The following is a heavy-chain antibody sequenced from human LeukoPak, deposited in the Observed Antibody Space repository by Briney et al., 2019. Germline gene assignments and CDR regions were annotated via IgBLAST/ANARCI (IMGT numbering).Heavy chain of an antibody. D-gene: IGHD5-18*01. CDR2: ISYDGSNK. J-gene: IGHJ5*02. CDR1: GFTFSSYG. Sequence: GGSLRLSCAASGFTFSSYGMHWVRQAPGKGLEWVAVISYDGSNKYYADSVKGRFTISRDNSKNTLYLQMNSLRGEDTAVYYCAREVLVYTAMVGFDPWGQGTLVTVSS. CDR3: AREVLVYTAMVGFDP. V-gene: IGHV3-30*03.